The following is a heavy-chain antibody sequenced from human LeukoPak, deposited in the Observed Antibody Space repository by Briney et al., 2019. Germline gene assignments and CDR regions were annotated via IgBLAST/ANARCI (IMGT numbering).Heavy chain of an antibody. V-gene: IGHV3-23*01. CDR2: VGGGGAAT. CDR3: AKGSKETLQD. J-gene: IGHJ1*01. D-gene: IGHD3-16*01. Sequence: AGGSLRLSCVTSGFTFTKYAMSWVRQAPGKGLEWVSAVGGGGAATYYADSVQGRFTISRDNSKNTLYLQMNSLRAEDTAVYYCAKGSKETLQDWGQGTLVSVSS. CDR1: GFTFTKYA.